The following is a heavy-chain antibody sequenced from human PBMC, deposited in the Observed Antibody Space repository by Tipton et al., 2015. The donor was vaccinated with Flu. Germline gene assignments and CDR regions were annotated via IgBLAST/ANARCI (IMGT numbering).Heavy chain of an antibody. CDR1: GFTFANFA. CDR3: ATDDGLGWKPLMGDF. J-gene: IGHJ4*02. V-gene: IGHV3-23*01. Sequence: SLRLSCAASGFTFANFAVGWVRQAPGKGLEWVSSIVASGGRAFYAESVKGRFTISRDNAKNSLYLQMNTLRDEDTAVYYCATDDGLGWKPLMGDFWGQGTLVTVSS. D-gene: IGHD1-14*01. CDR2: IVASGGRA.